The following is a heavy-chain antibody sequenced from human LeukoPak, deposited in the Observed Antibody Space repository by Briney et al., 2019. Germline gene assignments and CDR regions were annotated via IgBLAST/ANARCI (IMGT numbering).Heavy chain of an antibody. CDR2: IHYGGTT. V-gene: IGHV4-59*01. CDR1: SAYISSYY. CDR3: ASLTTRYYFMDV. Sequence: SETLSLTCTVSSAYISSYYWTWIRQSPGKGLEWIGYIHYGGTTNYSPSLKSRVIMSVDTAKNQFSLKMSSVTAADTAVYYCASLTTRYYFMDVWGKGATVTVSS. D-gene: IGHD4-11*01. J-gene: IGHJ6*03.